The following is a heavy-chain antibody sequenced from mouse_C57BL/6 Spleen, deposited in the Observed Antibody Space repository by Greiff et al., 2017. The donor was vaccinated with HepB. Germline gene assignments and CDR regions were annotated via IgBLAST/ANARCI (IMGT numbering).Heavy chain of an antibody. CDR2: INPGSGGT. CDR1: GYAFTNYL. CDR3: ARDGSSAGYYFDY. V-gene: IGHV1-54*01. D-gene: IGHD1-1*01. Sequence: QVQLQQSGAELVRPGTSVKVSCKASGYAFTNYLIEWVKQRPGQGLEWIGVINPGSGGTNYNEKFKGKATLTADKSSSTAYMQLSSLTSEDSAVYFCARDGSSAGYYFDYWGQGTTLTVSS. J-gene: IGHJ2*01.